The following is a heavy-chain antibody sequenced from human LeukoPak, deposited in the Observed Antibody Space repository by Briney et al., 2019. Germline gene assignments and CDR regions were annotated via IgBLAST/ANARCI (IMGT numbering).Heavy chain of an antibody. Sequence: ASVNVSCKASEDIFIGYNIHWVRQAAGQRLEWIGWINPNTSDTNFAQKHQGRVTATSDTSISTAYMEMSSLRFDDTDVYYCTREIAARPQDVWLDTWGQGKLVIVSS. CDR2: INPNTSDT. CDR1: EDIFIGYN. CDR3: TREIAARPQDVWLDT. J-gene: IGHJ5*02. D-gene: IGHD6-6*01. V-gene: IGHV1-2*02.